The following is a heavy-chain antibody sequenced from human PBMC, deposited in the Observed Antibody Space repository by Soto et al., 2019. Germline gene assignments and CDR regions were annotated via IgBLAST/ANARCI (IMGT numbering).Heavy chain of an antibody. CDR2: TSYDGSNK. CDR3: AKDASMIVVRHAFDI. Sequence: GGSLRLSCAASGFTFSNYGMHWVRQAPGKGLEWVAVTSYDGSNKYYADSVKGRFTISRDNSKNTLYLQMNSLRAEDTAVYYCAKDASMIVVRHAFDIWGQGTMVTVSS. V-gene: IGHV3-30*18. CDR1: GFTFSNYG. D-gene: IGHD3-22*01. J-gene: IGHJ3*02.